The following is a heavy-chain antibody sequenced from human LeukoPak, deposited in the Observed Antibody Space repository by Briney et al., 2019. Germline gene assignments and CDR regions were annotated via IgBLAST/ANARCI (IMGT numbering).Heavy chain of an antibody. CDR2: IYHSGST. Sequence: SETLSLTCNVSGGSINRYFWSWIRQPPGKGLEWIGYIYHSGSTKYNPSLMSRVTMSIDTSKNQFSLNLSSVTAADTAVYYCARERHDSWSAYHSDSWGLGTLVIVSS. D-gene: IGHD3-3*01. V-gene: IGHV4-59*01. J-gene: IGHJ4*02. CDR1: GGSINRYF. CDR3: ARERHDSWSAYHSDS.